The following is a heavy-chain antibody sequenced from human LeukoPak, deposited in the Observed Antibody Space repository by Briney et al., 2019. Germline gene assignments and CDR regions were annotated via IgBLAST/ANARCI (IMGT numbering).Heavy chain of an antibody. J-gene: IGHJ6*03. Sequence: GSLRLSCAASGFTFSSYSMNWVRQAPGKGLEWIGSIYYSGSTYYNPSLKSRVTISVDTSKNRFSLKLRSVTAADTAVYYCARTTTVRGTYYMDVWGKGSTVTVSS. CDR1: GFTFSSYS. CDR2: IYYSGST. CDR3: ARTTTVRGTYYMDV. V-gene: IGHV4-39*07. D-gene: IGHD3-10*01.